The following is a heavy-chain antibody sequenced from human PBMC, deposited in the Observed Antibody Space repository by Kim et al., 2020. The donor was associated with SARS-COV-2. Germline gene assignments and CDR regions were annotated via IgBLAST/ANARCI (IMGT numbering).Heavy chain of an antibody. CDR3: ARDQSYNWNYDYFDY. V-gene: IGHV4-4*07. CDR1: GGPISSYL. CDR2: VGFSGRV. D-gene: IGHD1-7*01. Sequence: SETLSLTCTVSGGPISSYLWSWVRQPAGKGLEWIGRVGFSGRVDYNPSLKSRVTMSADTSNNQVSLRLSSVTAADTAVYYCARDQSYNWNYDYFDYWGQGTLVTVSS. J-gene: IGHJ4*02.